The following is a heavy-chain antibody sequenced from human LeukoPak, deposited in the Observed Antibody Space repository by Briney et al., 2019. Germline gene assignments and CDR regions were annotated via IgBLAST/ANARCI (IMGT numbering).Heavy chain of an antibody. V-gene: IGHV4-61*02. CDR3: ARGSGWNAFDP. D-gene: IGHD6-19*01. J-gene: IGHJ5*02. Sequence: SETLSLTCTVSGGSITGDLYYWTWNRQPAGKGLEWIGRIYTNGWTDYNPSLRGRVTMSVDTSKNQFSLKLTSVIAADTAFYYCARGSGWNAFDPWGQGTLITVSP. CDR2: IYTNGWT. CDR1: GGSITGDLYY.